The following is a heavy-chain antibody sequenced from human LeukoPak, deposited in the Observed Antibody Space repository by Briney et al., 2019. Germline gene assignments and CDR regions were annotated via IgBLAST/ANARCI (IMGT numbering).Heavy chain of an antibody. CDR3: AKAPEYCSGGSCYGFSDY. D-gene: IGHD2-15*01. V-gene: IGHV3-30*02. CDR2: IRYDGSNK. CDR1: GFTFSHYG. Sequence: TGGSLRLSCAASGFTFSHYGMHWVRQAPGKGLEWVAFIRYDGSNKYYADSVKGRLTISRDNSKNTLYLQMNSLRAEDTAVYYCAKAPEYCSGGSCYGFSDYWGQGTLVTVSS. J-gene: IGHJ4*02.